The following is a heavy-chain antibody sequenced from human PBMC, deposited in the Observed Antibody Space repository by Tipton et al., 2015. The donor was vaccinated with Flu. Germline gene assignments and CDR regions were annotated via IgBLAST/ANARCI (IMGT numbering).Heavy chain of an antibody. CDR3: ARVYGGRVAY. V-gene: IGHV4-34*01. D-gene: IGHD4-23*01. J-gene: IGHJ4*02. CDR2: INHSGST. CDR1: GGSFSGYY. Sequence: LRLSCAVYGGSFSGYYWSWIRQPPGKGLEWIGEINHSGSTNYNPSLKSRVTISVDTSKNQFSLKLSSVTAADTAVYYCARVYGGRVAYWGQGTLVTVSS.